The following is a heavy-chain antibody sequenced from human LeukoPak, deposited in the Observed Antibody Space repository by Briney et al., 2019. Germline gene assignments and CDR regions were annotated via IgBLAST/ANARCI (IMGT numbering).Heavy chain of an antibody. CDR3: ARRRYYDSSGYLD. D-gene: IGHD3-22*01. V-gene: IGHV4-39*01. CDR1: GDSIRSSSYY. J-gene: IGHJ1*01. Sequence: PSETLSLTCTVSGDSIRSSSYYWDWIRQPPGKVLEWIGTIYYSGRTYYNPSLKSRVTISIDKSKNQFSLKLTSVTAADTAVYYCARRRYYDSSGYLDWGQGTLLTVSS. CDR2: IYYSGRT.